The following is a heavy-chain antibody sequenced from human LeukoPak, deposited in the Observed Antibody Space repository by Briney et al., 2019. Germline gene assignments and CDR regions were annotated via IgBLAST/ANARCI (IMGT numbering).Heavy chain of an antibody. D-gene: IGHD3-22*01. CDR1: GDFISRYY. Sequence: SETLSLTCTVSGDFISRYYWSWIRQSPGKGLEWIGYVYDRGGTNYNPSLKSRAIISADTSKNQFSLKVTSVTAADTAVYYCARASDSGAWHLGYGGQETLVTVSS. CDR3: ARASDSGAWHLGY. CDR2: VYDRGGT. V-gene: IGHV4-59*01. J-gene: IGHJ4*02.